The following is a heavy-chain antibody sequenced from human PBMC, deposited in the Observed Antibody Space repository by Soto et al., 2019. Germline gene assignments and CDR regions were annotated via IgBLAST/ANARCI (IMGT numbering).Heavy chain of an antibody. V-gene: IGHV3-23*01. CDR3: AKDGHDFPDNWFDP. D-gene: IGHD3-3*01. Sequence: PGGSLRXSCAASGFTFSSYAMSWVRQAPGKGLEWVSAISGSGGSTYYADSVKGRFTISRDNSKNTLYLQMNSLRAEDTAVYYCAKDGHDFPDNWFDPWGQGTLVTVSS. CDR2: ISGSGGST. J-gene: IGHJ5*02. CDR1: GFTFSSYA.